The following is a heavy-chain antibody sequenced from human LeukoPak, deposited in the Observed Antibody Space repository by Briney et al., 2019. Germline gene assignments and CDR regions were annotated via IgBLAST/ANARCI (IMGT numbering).Heavy chain of an antibody. CDR1: GFTYSQYE. J-gene: IGHJ4*02. CDR2: ISSSGTTI. CDR3: ARRRDSGSLQHFDY. Sequence: SGGSLRLSCAASGFTYSQYEMNWVRQAPGKGLEWVSYISSSGTTIYYADSVKGRFTISRDNAKNSLYLQMNSLRAEDTAVYYCARRRDSGSLQHFDYWGQGTLVTVSS. V-gene: IGHV3-48*03. D-gene: IGHD1-26*01.